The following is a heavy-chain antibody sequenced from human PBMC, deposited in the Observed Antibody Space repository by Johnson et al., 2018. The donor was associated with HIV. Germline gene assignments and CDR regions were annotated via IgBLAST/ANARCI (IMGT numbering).Heavy chain of an antibody. CDR1: GFTFDEYG. Sequence: MMLVESGGGVVRPGGSLRLSCAASGFTFDEYGMSWVRQAPGKGLEWVSGINWNGGSTIYADSVKGRFTIPRDNAKNSPYLQMNSLRAEDTALYYCARDLGRSRWLARDAFDIWSQGTMVTVSS. CDR3: ARDLGRSRWLARDAFDI. CDR2: INWNGGST. J-gene: IGHJ3*02. V-gene: IGHV3-20*04. D-gene: IGHD6-19*01.